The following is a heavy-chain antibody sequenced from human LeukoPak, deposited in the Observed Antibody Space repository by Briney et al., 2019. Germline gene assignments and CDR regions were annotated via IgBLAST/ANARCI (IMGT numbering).Heavy chain of an antibody. CDR1: GGTFSSYA. J-gene: IGHJ4*02. CDR3: ARDPGIAAAGLHGFDY. Sequence: ASVKVSCKASGGTFSSYAISWVRQAPGQGLEWMGRIIPILGIANYAQKFQGRVTITADKSTSTAYMEPSSLRSEDTAVYYCARDPGIAAAGLHGFDYWGQGTLVTVSS. CDR2: IIPILGIA. V-gene: IGHV1-69*04. D-gene: IGHD6-13*01.